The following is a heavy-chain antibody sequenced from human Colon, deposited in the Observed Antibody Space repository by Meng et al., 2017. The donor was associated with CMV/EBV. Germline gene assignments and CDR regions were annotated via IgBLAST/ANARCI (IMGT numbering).Heavy chain of an antibody. V-gene: IGHV3-30-3*01. J-gene: IGHJ5*02. D-gene: IGHD4-17*01. CDR1: GFTFSNYG. Sequence: GESLKISCAASGFTFSNYGMHWVRQAPGKGLEWVAFISDVGSNKKYADSVKGRFTSSRDNSKSTLYLQMNSLRGEDTAVYYCARDGDPLTGLFGDYGNLDVWGQGTLVTVSS. CDR3: ARDGDPLTGLFGDYGNLDV. CDR2: ISDVGSNK.